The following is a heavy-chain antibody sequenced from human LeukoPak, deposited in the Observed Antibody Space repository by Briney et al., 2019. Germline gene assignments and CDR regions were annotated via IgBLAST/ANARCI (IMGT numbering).Heavy chain of an antibody. J-gene: IGHJ4*02. V-gene: IGHV1-69*04. CDR1: GGTFSSYA. Sequence: ASVKVSCKASGGTFSSYAISWVRQAPGQGLEWMGRIIPILGIANYAQKFQGRVTITADKSTSTAYMELSSLRSEDTAVYYCARGTRITMVRGAIYYFDYWGQGTLVTVSS. CDR2: IIPILGIA. D-gene: IGHD3-10*01. CDR3: ARGTRITMVRGAIYYFDY.